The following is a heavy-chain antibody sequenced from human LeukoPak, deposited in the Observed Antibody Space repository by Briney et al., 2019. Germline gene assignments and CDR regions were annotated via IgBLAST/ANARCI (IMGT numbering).Heavy chain of an antibody. J-gene: IGHJ4*02. CDR3: ANSYGSGSYDLDY. V-gene: IGHV3-23*01. CDR2: ISGSGGST. Sequence: PGGSLRLSCAASGFTFSDYYMSWIRQAPGKGLEWVSAISGSGGSTYYADSVKGRFTISRDNSKNTLYLQMNSLRAEDTAVYYCANSYGSGSYDLDYWGQGTLVTVSS. D-gene: IGHD3-10*01. CDR1: GFTFSDYY.